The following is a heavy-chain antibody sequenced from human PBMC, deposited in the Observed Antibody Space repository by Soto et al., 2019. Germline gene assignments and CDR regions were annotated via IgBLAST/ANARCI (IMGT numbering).Heavy chain of an antibody. CDR2: INPNSGGT. Sequence: ASVKVSCKASGYTFTGYYMHWVRQVPRQGLEWMGWINPNSGGTNYAQKFQGWVTMTRDTSISTAYMELSSLRSEDTAVYYCARDPERNYCSSTSCQYYYYYYGMDVWGQGTTVTVSS. CDR3: ARDPERNYCSSTSCQYYYYYYGMDV. D-gene: IGHD2-2*01. J-gene: IGHJ6*02. CDR1: GYTFTGYY. V-gene: IGHV1-2*04.